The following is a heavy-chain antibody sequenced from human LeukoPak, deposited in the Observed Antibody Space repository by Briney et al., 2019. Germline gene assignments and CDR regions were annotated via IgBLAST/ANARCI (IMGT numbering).Heavy chain of an antibody. J-gene: IGHJ4*02. Sequence: PGGSLRLSCAAPGFTFSSYGMSWVRQAPGKGLEWVSVIYSGGSTYYADSVKGRFTISRDNSKNTLYLQMNSLRAEDTAVYYCTTYSERITIFGVVIAPLFDYWGQGTLVTVSS. D-gene: IGHD3-3*01. V-gene: IGHV3-66*01. CDR3: TTYSERITIFGVVIAPLFDY. CDR2: IYSGGST. CDR1: GFTFSSYG.